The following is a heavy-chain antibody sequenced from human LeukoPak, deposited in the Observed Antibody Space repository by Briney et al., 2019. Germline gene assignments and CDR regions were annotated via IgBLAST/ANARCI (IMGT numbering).Heavy chain of an antibody. J-gene: IGHJ6*03. D-gene: IGHD3-10*01. Sequence: ASVKVSCKASGGTFSSYAISWVRQAPGQGLEWMGRIIPILGIANYAQKFQGRVTITADKSTSTAYMELSSLRSEDTAVYYCARAGSRTYYFYMDVWGKGTTVTVSS. V-gene: IGHV1-69*04. CDR1: GGTFSSYA. CDR2: IIPILGIA. CDR3: ARAGSRTYYFYMDV.